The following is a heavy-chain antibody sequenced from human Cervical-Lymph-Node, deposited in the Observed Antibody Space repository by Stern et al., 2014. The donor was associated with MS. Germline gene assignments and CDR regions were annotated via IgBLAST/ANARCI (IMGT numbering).Heavy chain of an antibody. V-gene: IGHV3-53*01. Sequence: EVQLLESGGCVIQPGGSLRLSCTASGFTVSRDYMTWVRQAPGKGLEWVSLITNVGSTFYTDSVKGRFTISRDDSKNTVYLHMTSLRAEDTAMYYCARDTSSPERSDWWGQGTLVTVSS. D-gene: IGHD1-1*01. CDR2: ITNVGST. CDR3: ARDTSSPERSDW. CDR1: GFTVSRDY. J-gene: IGHJ4*02.